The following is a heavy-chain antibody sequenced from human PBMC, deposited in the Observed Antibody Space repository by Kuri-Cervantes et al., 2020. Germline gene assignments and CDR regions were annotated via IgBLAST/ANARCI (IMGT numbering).Heavy chain of an antibody. J-gene: IGHJ4*02. Sequence: GESLKISCAVSGITFSDYWMSWVRQAPGKGLEWVANINQDGSEKYYVDSVKGRFTISRDNAKKSLYLQMNSLRAEDTAVYYCAKQGPYDFWSGYLNYWGQGTLVTVSS. V-gene: IGHV3-7*01. CDR3: AKQGPYDFWSGYLNY. CDR2: INQDGSEK. CDR1: GITFSDYW. D-gene: IGHD3-3*01.